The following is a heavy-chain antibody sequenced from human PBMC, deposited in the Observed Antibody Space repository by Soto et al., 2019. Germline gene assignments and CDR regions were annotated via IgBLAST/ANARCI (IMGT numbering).Heavy chain of an antibody. D-gene: IGHD3-22*01. CDR2: IYYSGST. Sequence: PSETLSLTCTVSGGSISSGDYYWSWIRQPPGKGLEWIGYIYYSGSTYYNPSLKSRVTISVDTSKNQFSLKLSSVTAADTAVYYCARDSDSSGYPDYFDYWGQGTLVTVSS. CDR3: ARDSDSSGYPDYFDY. J-gene: IGHJ4*02. V-gene: IGHV4-30-4*01. CDR1: GGSISSGDYY.